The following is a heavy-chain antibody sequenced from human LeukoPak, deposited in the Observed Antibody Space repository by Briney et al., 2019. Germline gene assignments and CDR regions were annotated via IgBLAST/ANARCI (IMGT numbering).Heavy chain of an antibody. CDR2: IYYSGST. CDR1: GGSISSGGYY. J-gene: IGHJ5*02. CDR3: ARERHYCSGGSCYSGWFDP. D-gene: IGHD2-15*01. V-gene: IGHV4-31*03. Sequence: SQTLSLTCTVSGGSISSGGYYWSWIRQHPGTGLEWIGYIYYSGSTYYNPSLKSRVTISVDTSKNQFSLKLSSVTAADTAVYYCARERHYCSGGSCYSGWFDPWGQGTLVTVSS.